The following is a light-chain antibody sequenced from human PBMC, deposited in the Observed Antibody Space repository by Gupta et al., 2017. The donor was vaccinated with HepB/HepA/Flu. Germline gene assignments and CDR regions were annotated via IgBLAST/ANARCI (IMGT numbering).Light chain of an antibody. J-gene: IGLJ2*01. Sequence: SYELTQPPSMSVSPGQTARITCSGDALPKQYSYWYPQRPGQAPVVVIYKDTERPSGIPERFSGSSSGTTVTLTISGVQAEDEADYYCQSADSSGSYRVFGGGTKLTVL. CDR1: ALPKQY. CDR2: KDT. CDR3: QSADSSGSYRV. V-gene: IGLV3-25*03.